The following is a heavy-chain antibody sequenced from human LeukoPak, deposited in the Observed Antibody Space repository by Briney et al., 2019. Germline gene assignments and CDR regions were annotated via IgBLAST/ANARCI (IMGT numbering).Heavy chain of an antibody. CDR3: ARTDETAPAEDFQH. CDR1: GFSVSSNH. Sequence: GGSLTLSCAASGFSVSSNHMSWVRQAPGKGLEWVSVIYSGGSTYYADSVKGRFTISRDNSKYTLYLQLKSLRAEDKAVYYCARTDETAPAEDFQHWGQGTLVTVSS. J-gene: IGHJ1*01. V-gene: IGHV3-53*01. D-gene: IGHD2-21*02. CDR2: IYSGGST.